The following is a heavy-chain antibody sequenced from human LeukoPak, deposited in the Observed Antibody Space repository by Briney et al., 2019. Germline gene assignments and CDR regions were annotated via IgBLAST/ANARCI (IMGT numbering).Heavy chain of an antibody. Sequence: SETLSLTCAVYGGSFSGYYWSWIRQPPGKGLEWIGEINHSGSTNYNPSLKSRVTISVDTSKNQFSLKLSSVTAADTAVYYCARAAYGSGSYLPSIFDCWGQGTLVTVSS. CDR1: GGSFSGYY. CDR3: ARAAYGSGSYLPSIFDC. D-gene: IGHD3-10*01. V-gene: IGHV4-34*01. J-gene: IGHJ4*02. CDR2: INHSGST.